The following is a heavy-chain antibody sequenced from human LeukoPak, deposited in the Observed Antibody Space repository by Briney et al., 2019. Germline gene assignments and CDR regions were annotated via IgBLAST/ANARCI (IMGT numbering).Heavy chain of an antibody. CDR3: ARGGGLRRSWLDL. CDR1: YGALSGYY. J-gene: IGHJ5*02. V-gene: IGHV4-34*01. D-gene: IGHD3-10*01. CDR2: IHHSGGS. Sequence: SETLFLTCGVEYGALSGYYWTWIRQPPGKGLEWIGEIHHSGGSNYNASLKSRVTISLDTSKNQFSLKLTSMTAADTATYFCARGGGLRRSWLDLWGQGTLVTVSS.